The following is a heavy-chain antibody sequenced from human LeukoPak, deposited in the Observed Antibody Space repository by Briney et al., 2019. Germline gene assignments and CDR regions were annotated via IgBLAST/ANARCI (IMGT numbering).Heavy chain of an antibody. V-gene: IGHV4-34*01. CDR1: GGSFSGYY. Sequence: SETLSLTCAVYGGSFSGYYWSWIRQPPGKGLEWIGEINHSGSTNYNPSLKSRVTISVDTSKNQFSLKLSSVSAADTAVYYCARGPLRYFDWLLSEGPLDYWGQGTLVTVSS. J-gene: IGHJ4*02. D-gene: IGHD3-9*01. CDR3: ARGPLRYFDWLLSEGPLDY. CDR2: INHSGST.